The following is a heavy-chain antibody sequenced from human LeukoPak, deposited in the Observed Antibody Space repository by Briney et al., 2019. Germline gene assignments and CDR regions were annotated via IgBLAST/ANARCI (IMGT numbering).Heavy chain of an antibody. D-gene: IGHD6-19*01. V-gene: IGHV3-15*01. CDR2: IKSKTDGGTT. Sequence: PGGSLRLSCAASGFTFSDAWMSWVRQAPGKGLEWDGRIKSKTDGGTTDYAAPVKGRFTISGDDSKNTLYLQMNSLQTDATAVYYCTSSSAEEWLFDCWGQGTLVTVSS. CDR1: GFTFSDAW. CDR3: TSSSAEEWLFDC. J-gene: IGHJ4*02.